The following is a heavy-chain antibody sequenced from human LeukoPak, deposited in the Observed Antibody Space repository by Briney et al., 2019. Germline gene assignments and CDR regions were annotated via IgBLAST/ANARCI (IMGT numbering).Heavy chain of an antibody. CDR2: ISDSGDKK. Sequence: GGSLRLSCAASGFTFNTHAMTWVRQAPGKGLEWVSAISDSGDKKYYAASVKGRFTISRDNAKNTLYLQMNSLRAEDTAVYYCAKSADFWSGYYRPDANYYYYGMDVWGQGTTVTVSS. J-gene: IGHJ6*02. D-gene: IGHD3-3*01. CDR1: GFTFNTHA. V-gene: IGHV3-23*01. CDR3: AKSADFWSGYYRPDANYYYYGMDV.